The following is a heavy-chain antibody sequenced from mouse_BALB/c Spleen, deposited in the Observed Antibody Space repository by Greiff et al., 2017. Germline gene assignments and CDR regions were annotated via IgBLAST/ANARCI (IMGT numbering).Heavy chain of an antibody. Sequence: EVKLMESGPGLVKPSQSLSLTCTVTGYSITSDYAWNWIRQFPGNKLEWMGYISYSGSTSYNPSLKSRISITRDTSKNQFFLQLNSVTTEDTATYYCARYVAWFAYWGQGTLVTVSA. CDR2: ISYSGST. V-gene: IGHV3-2*02. J-gene: IGHJ3*01. CDR1: GYSITSDYA. CDR3: ARYVAWFAY.